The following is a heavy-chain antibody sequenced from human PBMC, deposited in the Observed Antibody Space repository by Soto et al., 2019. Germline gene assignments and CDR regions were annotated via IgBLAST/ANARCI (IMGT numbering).Heavy chain of an antibody. Sequence: EVQLVESGGDLVQPGGSLRLSCAASGFAFSTSWVTWVRQAPGKGLEWVANINHDGSQRYYVDSVKGRFTSSRDKAEYALYLQMNSLRVEDTAVYYCWGYDDSGSGRENPIDYWGQGTRVTVSS. D-gene: IGHD5-12*01. J-gene: IGHJ4*02. CDR2: INHDGSQR. CDR1: GFAFSTSW. CDR3: WGYDDSGSGRENPIDY. V-gene: IGHV3-7*01.